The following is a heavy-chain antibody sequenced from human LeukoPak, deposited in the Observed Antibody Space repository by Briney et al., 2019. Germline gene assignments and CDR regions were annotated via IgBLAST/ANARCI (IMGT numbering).Heavy chain of an antibody. CDR3: ARFDGYCGGGSCYGTYAFDI. Sequence: SETLSLTCTVSGGSISSGGYYWSWIRQHPGKGLEWIGYIYYSGSTYYNPPLKSRATISVDTSKNQFSLKLSSVTAADTAVYYCARFDGYCGGGSCYGTYAFDIWGQGTMVTVSS. J-gene: IGHJ3*02. CDR1: GGSISSGGYY. V-gene: IGHV4-31*03. D-gene: IGHD2-15*01. CDR2: IYYSGST.